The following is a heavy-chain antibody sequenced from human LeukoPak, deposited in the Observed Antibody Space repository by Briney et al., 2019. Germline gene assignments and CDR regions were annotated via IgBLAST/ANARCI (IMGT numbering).Heavy chain of an antibody. CDR2: IYHSGST. Sequence: SETLSLTCTVSGGSNSSSSWSWIRQAPGKGLEWIGYIYHSGSTNYNPSLKSRVTISVETSKNQFSLKLSSVTAADTAVYYCAAHNRSWHHYYYNHGLDVWGQGTTATVSS. J-gene: IGHJ6*02. D-gene: IGHD6-13*01. CDR1: GGSNSSSS. CDR3: AAHNRSWHHYYYNHGLDV. V-gene: IGHV4-59*01.